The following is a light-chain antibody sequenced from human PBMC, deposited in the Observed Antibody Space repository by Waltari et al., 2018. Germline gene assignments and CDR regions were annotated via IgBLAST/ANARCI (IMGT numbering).Light chain of an antibody. V-gene: IGKV3-11*01. CDR1: QSISNS. Sequence: EIVLTQSPATLSLSPGERATLSCRASQSISNSVGWYQQKPGQAPRLLIYDVSNRATGIPDRFSGSGSETDFTLTISSLEPEDFAVYYCQQHSDFVTFGPGTTVEIK. CDR2: DVS. CDR3: QQHSDFVT. J-gene: IGKJ3*01.